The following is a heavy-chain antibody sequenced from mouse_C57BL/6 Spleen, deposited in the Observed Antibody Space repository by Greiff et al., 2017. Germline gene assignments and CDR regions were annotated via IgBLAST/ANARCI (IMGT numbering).Heavy chain of an antibody. J-gene: IGHJ1*03. D-gene: IGHD2-4*01. CDR2: FYPGSGSI. V-gene: IGHV1-62-2*01. CDR1: GYTFTEYT. Sequence: QVQLKQSGAELVKPGASVKLSCKASGYTFTEYTIHWVKQRSGQGLEWIGWFYPGSGSIKYNEKFKDKATLTADKSSSTVYMELSRLTSEDSAVYFCARHGSLYDYDVGDWYFDVWGTGTTVTVSS. CDR3: ARHGSLYDYDVGDWYFDV.